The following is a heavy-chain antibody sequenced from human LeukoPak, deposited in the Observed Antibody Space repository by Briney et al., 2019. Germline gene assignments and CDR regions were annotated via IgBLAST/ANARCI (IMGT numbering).Heavy chain of an antibody. D-gene: IGHD1-1*01. V-gene: IGHV6-1*01. CDR3: ARAVAGTEGWFNS. CDR1: GDSVSSDSAA. J-gene: IGHJ5*01. CDR2: TYYRSKWYN. Sequence: SQILSLTCAISGDSVSSDSAAWNWIRQSPSRGLEWLGRTYYRSKWYNDYSAFVKSRIIINPDTSKNQFSLQLNFVTPEDTAVYYCARAVAGTEGWFNSWGQGTLVTVSS.